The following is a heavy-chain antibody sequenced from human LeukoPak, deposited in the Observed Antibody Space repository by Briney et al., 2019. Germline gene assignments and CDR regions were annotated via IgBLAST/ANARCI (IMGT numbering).Heavy chain of an antibody. J-gene: IGHJ4*02. Sequence: SETLSLTCAVYGGSFSGYYWSWIRQPPGKGLEWIGEINHSGSTNYNPSLKSRVTISIDASKNQFSLKLSSVTAADTALYYCARGPGTWYYYWGQGTLVTVSS. CDR1: GGSFSGYY. CDR3: ARGPGTWYYY. D-gene: IGHD6-13*01. CDR2: INHSGST. V-gene: IGHV4-34*01.